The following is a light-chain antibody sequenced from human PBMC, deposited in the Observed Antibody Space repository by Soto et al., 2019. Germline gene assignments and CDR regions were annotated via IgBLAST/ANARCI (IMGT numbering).Light chain of an antibody. CDR1: QSISSW. Sequence: DIQMTQSPSTLSASVGDRVTITCRASQSISSWLAWYQQKPGKAPKLLIYDASSLESRVPSRFSGSGSGTEFTLTVSSLQPDDFATYYCQQYNSYSGFTFGPGTKVDIK. V-gene: IGKV1-5*01. CDR3: QQYNSYSGFT. CDR2: DAS. J-gene: IGKJ3*01.